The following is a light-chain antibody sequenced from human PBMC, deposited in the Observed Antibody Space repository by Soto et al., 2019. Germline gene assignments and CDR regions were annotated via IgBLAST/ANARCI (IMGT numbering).Light chain of an antibody. J-gene: IGLJ3*02. CDR1: RSDIGSYNS. CDR3: FSYAGSSTWV. V-gene: IGLV2-23*02. Sequence: QSALTXPAXXXXXXGQSITISCTGTRSDIGSYNSVSWYQQHPGKAPRVMLFQVTKRPSGISDRFSGSKSGYTASLTISGLQPEDEADYFCFSYAGSSTWVFGGGTKVTVL. CDR2: QVT.